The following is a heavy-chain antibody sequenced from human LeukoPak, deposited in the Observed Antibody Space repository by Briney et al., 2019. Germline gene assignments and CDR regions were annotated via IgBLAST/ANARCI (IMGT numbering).Heavy chain of an antibody. CDR1: GGSISSGYYY. D-gene: IGHD3-22*01. V-gene: IGHV4-30-4*01. CDR2: MYYSGST. Sequence: PSQTLSLTCTVSGGSISSGYYYWSWIRQPPGKGLEGIAYMYYSGSTYYSPSVKSRVTMSADTSKNQLSLKLSSVTAADTAVYYCARPYYYDSRIDPWGQGILVTVSS. J-gene: IGHJ5*02. CDR3: ARPYYYDSRIDP.